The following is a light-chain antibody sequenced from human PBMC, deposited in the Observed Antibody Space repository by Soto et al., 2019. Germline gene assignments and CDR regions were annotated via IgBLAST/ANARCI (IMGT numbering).Light chain of an antibody. V-gene: IGKV3-20*01. CDR2: GTS. CDR3: QQYGNSPIT. CDR1: ERIYSAY. J-gene: IGKJ5*01. Sequence: EVVLTHSPGTLSLSRGEIATLSCRASERIYSAYLGWYQQKPVQAPRLLIYGTSSRATGIPDRFSGSGSGTDFTLTISRLEPEDFTVYYCQQYGNSPITFGQGTRLEIK.